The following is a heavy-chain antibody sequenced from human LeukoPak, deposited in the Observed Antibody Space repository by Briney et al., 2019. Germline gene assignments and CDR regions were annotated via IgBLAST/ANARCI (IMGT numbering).Heavy chain of an antibody. CDR3: ARYTGYSSGWSSSNTGALAFDI. Sequence: GESLKISCKGSGYSFTNYWIGWVRQLPGKGLEWMGIIYPGDSDTRYSPSFQGQVTISADKSISTAYLQWSSLKASDTAMYYCARYTGYSSGWSSSNTGALAFDIWGQGTMVTVSS. V-gene: IGHV5-51*01. D-gene: IGHD6-19*01. CDR2: IYPGDSDT. J-gene: IGHJ3*02. CDR1: GYSFTNYW.